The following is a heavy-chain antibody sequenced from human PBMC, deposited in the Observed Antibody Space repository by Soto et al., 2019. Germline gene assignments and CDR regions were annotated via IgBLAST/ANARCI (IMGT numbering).Heavy chain of an antibody. Sequence: SETLSLTFSLYGGSFSSYHWSCIPQTTGKGLEWIGEINHLTTTNYNPSLKSRVIISLATPKNQSSLKLSSVTAADTAVYYCARGYDTALAPIFWGQGILVTVS. CDR1: GGSFSSYH. D-gene: IGHD5-18*01. CDR2: INHLTTT. J-gene: IGHJ4*02. V-gene: IGHV4-34*01. CDR3: ARGYDTALAPIF.